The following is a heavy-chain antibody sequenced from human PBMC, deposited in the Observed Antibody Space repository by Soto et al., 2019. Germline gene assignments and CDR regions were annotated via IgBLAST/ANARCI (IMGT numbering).Heavy chain of an antibody. CDR1: GFTFSSNA. V-gene: IGHV3-23*01. J-gene: IGHJ4*02. Sequence: EVQLLESGGDLVQPGSLRLSCAASGFTFSSNAMSWVRQAPGKGLEWVSVITNTGGDTLYADSVKGRFAISRDNSKNTLYLQMNSLRAEDTAIYYCARASGESYPGSRVFDSWGQGTRVTVSS. CDR3: ARASGESYPGSRVFDS. D-gene: IGHD3-10*01. CDR2: ITNTGGDT.